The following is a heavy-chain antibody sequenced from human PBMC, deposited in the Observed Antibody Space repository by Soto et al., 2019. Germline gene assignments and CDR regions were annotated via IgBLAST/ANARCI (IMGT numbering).Heavy chain of an antibody. CDR1: GFTFSSYS. D-gene: IGHD3-3*01. J-gene: IGHJ4*02. CDR2: ISSSSSYI. CDR3: ARGDRFLEWLLFDY. Sequence: GGSLRLSCAASGFTFSSYSMNWVRQAPGKGLEWVSSISSSSSYIYYADSVKGRFTISRDNAKNSLYLQMNSLRAEDTAVYYCARGDRFLEWLLFDYWGQGTLVTVSS. V-gene: IGHV3-21*01.